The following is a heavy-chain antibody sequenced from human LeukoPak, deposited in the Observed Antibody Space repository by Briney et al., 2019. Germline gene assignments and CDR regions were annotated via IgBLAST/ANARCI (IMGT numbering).Heavy chain of an antibody. CDR3: ARLRLPDAFDI. J-gene: IGHJ3*02. D-gene: IGHD2-21*02. V-gene: IGHV4-34*01. Sequence: SETLSLTCAVYGGSFSGYYWSWIRQPPGKGLEWIGEINHSGSTNYNPSLKSRVTISVDTSKNQFSLKLSSETAADTAVYYCARLRLPDAFDIWGQGTMVTVSS. CDR1: GGSFSGYY. CDR2: INHSGST.